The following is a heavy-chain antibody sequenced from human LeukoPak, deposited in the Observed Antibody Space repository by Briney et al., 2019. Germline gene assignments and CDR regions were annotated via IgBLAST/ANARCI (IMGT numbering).Heavy chain of an antibody. D-gene: IGHD2-15*01. CDR3: ARKKGAATRAWFDP. V-gene: IGHV4-34*01. CDR2: INHSGST. CDR1: GRSFSGYY. Sequence: PSETLSLTCAVYGRSFSGYYWSWIRQPPGKGLEWIGEINHSGSTNYNPSLKSRVTISVDTSKNQFSLKLSSVTAADTAVYYCARKKGAATRAWFDPWGQGTLVTVSS. J-gene: IGHJ5*02.